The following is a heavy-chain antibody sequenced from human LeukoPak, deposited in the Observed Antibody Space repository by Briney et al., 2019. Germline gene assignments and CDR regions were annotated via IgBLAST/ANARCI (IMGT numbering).Heavy chain of an antibody. D-gene: IGHD2-2*01. CDR3: ASSPYCSSTSCYHFDY. J-gene: IGHJ4*02. CDR1: GYTFTSYG. Sequence: SVKVSCKASGYTFTSYGISWVRQAPGQGLEWMGGIIPIFGTANYAQKFQGRVTITTDESTSTAYMELSSLRSEDTAVYYCASSPYCSSTSCYHFDYWGQGTLVTVSS. CDR2: IIPIFGTA. V-gene: IGHV1-69*05.